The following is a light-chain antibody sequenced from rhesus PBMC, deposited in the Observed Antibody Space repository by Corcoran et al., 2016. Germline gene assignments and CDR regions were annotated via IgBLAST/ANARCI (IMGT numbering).Light chain of an antibody. CDR2: KTS. CDR3: QQGNSFPYS. CDR1: SSVSTT. V-gene: IGKV3-17*03. J-gene: IGKJ2*01. Sequence: EIVLTQSPTSMAVSQGERVTISCTASSSVSTTYLHWYQQKPGFPPRLLVYKTSSLASGVPASFRGSGSGTSYTLTISSMEAEDAANYYCQQGNSFPYSFGQGTKVEIK.